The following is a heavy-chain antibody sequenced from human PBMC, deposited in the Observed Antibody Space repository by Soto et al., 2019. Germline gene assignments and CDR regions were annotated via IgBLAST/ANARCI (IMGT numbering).Heavy chain of an antibody. CDR1: GFTFSSYA. CDR2: ISGSGGST. D-gene: IGHD2-2*01. Sequence: GGSLRLSCAASGFTFSSYAMSWVRQAPGKGLEWVSAISGSGGSTYYADSVKGRFTISRDNSKNTLYLQMNSLRAEDTAVYYCAKGTPYCSSTSCKSYYYYYYMDVWGKGTTVTVSS. V-gene: IGHV3-23*01. J-gene: IGHJ6*03. CDR3: AKGTPYCSSTSCKSYYYYYYMDV.